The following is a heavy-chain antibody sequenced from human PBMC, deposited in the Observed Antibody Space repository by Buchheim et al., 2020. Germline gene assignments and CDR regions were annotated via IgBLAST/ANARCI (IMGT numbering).Heavy chain of an antibody. CDR2: VYSSGVT. V-gene: IGHV4-31*03. J-gene: IGHJ4*02. CDR1: GASISSGNYY. D-gene: IGHD3-16*01. Sequence: QVQLQESGPGLVKPAQTLSLICSVSGASISSGNYYWNWIRQRPGQGLEWIGYVYSSGVTYYSPSLRSRLAISLDTSQHQLSLRLRSVTAADTAVYYCATSRRGTPLVDWGQGSL. CDR3: ATSRRGTPLVD.